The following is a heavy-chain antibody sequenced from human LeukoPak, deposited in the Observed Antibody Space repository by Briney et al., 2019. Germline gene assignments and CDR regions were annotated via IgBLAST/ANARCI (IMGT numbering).Heavy chain of an antibody. D-gene: IGHD2-15*01. Sequence: PGGSLRLSCAASGFTFSSYGMLWVRQAPGKGLEWVAVIWYDGSNKYYADSVKGRFTISRDNSKNTLYLQMNSLRAEDTAVYYCAKGSPCSGGSCPQTYYYYMDVWGKGTTVTVSS. V-gene: IGHV3-33*06. CDR2: IWYDGSNK. J-gene: IGHJ6*03. CDR3: AKGSPCSGGSCPQTYYYYMDV. CDR1: GFTFSSYG.